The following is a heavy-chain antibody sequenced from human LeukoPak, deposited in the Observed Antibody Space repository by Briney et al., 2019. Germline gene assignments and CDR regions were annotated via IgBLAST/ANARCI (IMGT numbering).Heavy chain of an antibody. CDR2: IKDSGSP. J-gene: IGHJ4*02. Sequence: SETLSLTCAVYGGSFSGYSWTWIRQPPGKGLEWIGEIKDSGSPTFNPSLKSRVTMSVDASNNQFSVRLSSLTAADTAVYYCARGRFSGLPRATTSQFDYWGQGTPVTVSS. CDR1: GGSFSGYS. V-gene: IGHV4-34*01. D-gene: IGHD6-19*01. CDR3: ARGRFSGLPRATTSQFDY.